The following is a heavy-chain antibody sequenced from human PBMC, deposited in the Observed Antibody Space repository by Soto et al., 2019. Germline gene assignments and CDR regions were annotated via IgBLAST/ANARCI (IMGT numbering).Heavy chain of an antibody. J-gene: IGHJ6*02. CDR2: IIPIFGTA. V-gene: IGHV1-69*01. CDR1: GGTFSSYA. CDR3: AGGKRRYCYDSWARDYYEYGMDV. D-gene: IGHD3-3*01. Sequence: QVQLVQSGAEVKKPGSSVKVSCKASGGTFSSYAISWVRQAPGQGLEWMGGIIPIFGTANYAQKFQGRVTIHADECTVTAYVELSRLRSEDAAVYYCAGGKRRYCYDSWARDYYEYGMDVWGQGTPVTVSS.